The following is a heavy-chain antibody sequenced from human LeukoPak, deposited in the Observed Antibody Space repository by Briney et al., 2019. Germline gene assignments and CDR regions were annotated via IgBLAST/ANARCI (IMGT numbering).Heavy chain of an antibody. D-gene: IGHD4-17*01. CDR2: I. CDR3: ARGGDSYFDC. Sequence: GGSLRLSCAASGFTFSSYIMSWVRQAPGKGLEWVAYIADSVRGRFTISRDNAKSSLYLKMNTLRSEDTAVYYCARGGDSYFDCWGQGALVTVSS. CDR1: GFTFSSYI. J-gene: IGHJ4*02. V-gene: IGHV3-21*01.